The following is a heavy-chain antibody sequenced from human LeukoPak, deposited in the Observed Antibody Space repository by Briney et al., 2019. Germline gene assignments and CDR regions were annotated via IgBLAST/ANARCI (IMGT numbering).Heavy chain of an antibody. CDR3: ARVATYSGSYSFDY. CDR2: MNPNSGNT. Sequence: SVKVSCKASGYTFTSYDINWVRQATGQGLEWMGWMNPNSGNTGYAQKFQGRVTMTRDTSISTAYMELSRLRSDDTAVYYCARVATYSGSYSFDYWGQGTLVTVSS. CDR1: GYTFTSYD. V-gene: IGHV1-8*02. J-gene: IGHJ4*02. D-gene: IGHD1-26*01.